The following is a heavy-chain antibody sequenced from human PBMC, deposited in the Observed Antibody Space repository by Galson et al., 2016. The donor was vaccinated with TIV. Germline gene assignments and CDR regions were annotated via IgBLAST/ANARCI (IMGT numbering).Heavy chain of an antibody. D-gene: IGHD3-22*01. CDR3: ARGHRVSTSTMTVVIRAPLAY. CDR1: GYTFSNYD. Sequence: SVKVSCKASGYTFSNYDVNWVRQAPGQGLEWMGWMNANTGDTGYAQNFQGRVTMTRDNSINTAYMELNSLKSEDTAIYYCARGHRVSTSTMTVVIRAPLAYWGQGTLVTVSS. V-gene: IGHV1-8*01. J-gene: IGHJ4*02. CDR2: MNANTGDT.